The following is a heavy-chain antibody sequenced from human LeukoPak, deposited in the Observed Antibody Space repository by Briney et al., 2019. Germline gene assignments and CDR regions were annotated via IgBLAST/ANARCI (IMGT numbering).Heavy chain of an antibody. CDR3: ARGATVTRYYYYYYYMDV. Sequence: ASVKVSCKASGYTFTGYHMHWVRQAPGQGLEWMGWINPNSGGTNYAQKFQGRVTMTRDTSISTACMELSRLRSDDTAVYYCARGATVTRYYYYYYYMDVWGKGTTVTVSS. J-gene: IGHJ6*03. CDR1: GYTFTGYH. V-gene: IGHV1-2*02. D-gene: IGHD4-17*01. CDR2: INPNSGGT.